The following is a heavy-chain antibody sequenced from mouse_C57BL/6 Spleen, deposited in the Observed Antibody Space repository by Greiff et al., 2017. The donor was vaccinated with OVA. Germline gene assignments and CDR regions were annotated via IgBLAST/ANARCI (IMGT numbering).Heavy chain of an antibody. V-gene: IGHV1-22*01. CDR1: GYTFTDYN. CDR3: ALYDYDVMYYFDY. D-gene: IGHD2-4*01. CDR2: INPNNGGT. Sequence: EVQLQQSGPELVKPGASVKMSCKASGYTFTDYNMHWVKQSHGKSLEWIGYINPNNGGTSYNQKFKGKATLTVNKSSSTAYMELRSLTSEDSAVYYCALYDYDVMYYFDYWGQGTTLTVSS. J-gene: IGHJ2*01.